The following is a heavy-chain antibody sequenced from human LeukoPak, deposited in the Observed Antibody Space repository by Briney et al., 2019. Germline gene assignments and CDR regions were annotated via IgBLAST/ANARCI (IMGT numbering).Heavy chain of an antibody. CDR2: INHSGST. J-gene: IGHJ4*02. V-gene: IGHV4-34*01. CDR1: GGSFSGYY. D-gene: IGHD2-2*01. CDR3: ARGPSEGCSSTSCYVIDY. Sequence: PSETLSLTCAVYGGSFSGYYWSWIRQPPGKGLEWIGEINHSGSTSYNPSLKSRVTISVDTSKNQFSLKLSSVTAADTAVYYCARGPSEGCSSTSCYVIDYWGQGTLVTVSS.